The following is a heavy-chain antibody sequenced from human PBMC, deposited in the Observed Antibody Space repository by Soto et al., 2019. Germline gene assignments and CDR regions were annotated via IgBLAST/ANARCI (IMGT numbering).Heavy chain of an antibody. CDR3: AAGQYYYDSSAYYYS. CDR2: ISSSSSYT. D-gene: IGHD3-22*01. Sequence: QVQLVESGGGLVKPGGSLRLSCAASGFTFSDYYMSWIRQAPGKGLEWVSYISSSSSYTNYADSVKGRFTISRDNANNSLYLQMSGLRAENTAVYYCAAGQYYYDSSAYYYSWGQGTLVTVSS. V-gene: IGHV3-11*05. CDR1: GFTFSDYY. J-gene: IGHJ4*02.